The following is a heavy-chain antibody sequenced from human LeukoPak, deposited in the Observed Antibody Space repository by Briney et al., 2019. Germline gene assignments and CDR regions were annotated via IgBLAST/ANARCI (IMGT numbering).Heavy chain of an antibody. CDR2: ISSTSGST. V-gene: IGHV3-23*01. D-gene: IGHD4-17*01. Sequence: GGSLRLSCAASGFAFSNYGMTWVRQAPGKGLEWVSGISSTSGSTFYTDSVKGRFTISRDNSKSTLYLQMNSLRAEDTAVYYCAAGRTVTTYGSDYWGQGILVTVSS. J-gene: IGHJ4*02. CDR1: GFAFSNYG. CDR3: AAGRTVTTYGSDY.